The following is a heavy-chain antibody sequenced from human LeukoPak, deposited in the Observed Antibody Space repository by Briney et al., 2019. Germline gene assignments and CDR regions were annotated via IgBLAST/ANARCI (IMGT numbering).Heavy chain of an antibody. J-gene: IGHJ6*02. CDR2: IDWDDDK. CDR3: ARTSRYYGMDV. V-gene: IGHV2-70*04. Sequence: SGPTLVNPTQTLTLTCTFSGFSLSTSGMRVSWIRQSPGKALVWLARIDWDDDKYYSTSLKTRLTISKDTSKNQVVLTMTNMDPVDTATYYCARTSRYYGMDVWGQGTTVTVSS. CDR1: GFSLSTSGMR.